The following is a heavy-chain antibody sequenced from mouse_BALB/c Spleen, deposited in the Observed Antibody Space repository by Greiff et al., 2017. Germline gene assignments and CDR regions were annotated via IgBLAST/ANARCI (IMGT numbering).Heavy chain of an antibody. CDR3: ARDYYGSSVAGFAY. CDR2: IRHTANGYTT. V-gene: IGHV7-3*02. J-gene: IGHJ3*01. D-gene: IGHD1-1*01. Sequence: VLLLQSGGGLVHPGGSLRLSCATSGFTFTDYYMSWVRPPPGQALEWLGFIRHTANGYTTEYSASVKGRFTISRDNSKSILYLQMNTLRSEDSATYYCARDYYGSSVAGFAYGGQGTLVTGSA. CDR1: GFTFTDYY.